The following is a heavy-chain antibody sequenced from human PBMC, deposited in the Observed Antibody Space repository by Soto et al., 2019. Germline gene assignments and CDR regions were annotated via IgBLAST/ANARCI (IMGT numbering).Heavy chain of an antibody. CDR1: GYTFTSYG. CDR2: ISAYNGNT. CDR3: ASALLRYFDWVNWFDR. D-gene: IGHD3-9*01. Sequence: ASVKVSCKASGYTFTSYGISWVRQAPGQGLEWMGWISAYNGNTNYAQKLQGRVTMTTDTSTSTAYMELRSLRSDDTAVYYCASALLRYFDWVNWFDRWGKGTLVTVYS. J-gene: IGHJ5*02. V-gene: IGHV1-18*04.